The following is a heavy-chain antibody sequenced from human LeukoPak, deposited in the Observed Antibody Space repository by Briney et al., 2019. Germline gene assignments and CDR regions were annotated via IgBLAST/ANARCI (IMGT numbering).Heavy chain of an antibody. CDR2: INSEGRDT. D-gene: IGHD3-10*01. CDR1: GFSFSRYW. J-gene: IGHJ6*03. CDR3: ARGPAMVRGVSLIDYYYYMDV. V-gene: IGHV3-74*01. Sequence: GGSLRLSCAASGFSFSRYWMHWVRQAPGKGLVWVSRINSEGRDTSYADSVKGRFTISRDNAKNTLYLQMNSLRAEDTAVYYCARGPAMVRGVSLIDYYYYMDVWGKGTTVTISS.